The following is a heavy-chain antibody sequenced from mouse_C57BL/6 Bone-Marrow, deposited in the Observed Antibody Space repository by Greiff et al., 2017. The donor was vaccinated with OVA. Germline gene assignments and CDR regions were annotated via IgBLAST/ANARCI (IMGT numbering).Heavy chain of an antibody. V-gene: IGHV1-81*01. CDR3: ANHYGSSYGDY. CDR2: IYPRSGNT. J-gene: IGHJ2*01. Sequence: QVQLQQSGAELARPGASVKLSCKASGYTFTSYGISWVKQRTGQGLEWIGEIYPRSGNTYYNEKFKGKATLTADKSSSTAYMELRSLTSEDAAVYFCANHYGSSYGDYWGQGTTLTVSS. D-gene: IGHD1-1*01. CDR1: GYTFTSYG.